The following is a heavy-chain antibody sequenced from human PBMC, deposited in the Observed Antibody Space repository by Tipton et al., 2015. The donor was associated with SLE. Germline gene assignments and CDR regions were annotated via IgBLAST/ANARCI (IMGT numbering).Heavy chain of an antibody. V-gene: IGHV4-39*01. CDR2: IYYSGST. CDR3: RGYDDSSGYYYTGLRTSYLDY. D-gene: IGHD3-22*01. Sequence: LRLSCTVSGGSISSSSYYWGWIRQPPGKGLEWIGSIYYSGSTYYNPSLKSRVTISVDTSKNQFSLKLSSVTAADTAVYYCRGYDDSSGYYYTGLRTSYLDYWGQGTLVTVSS. J-gene: IGHJ4*02. CDR1: GGSISSSSYY.